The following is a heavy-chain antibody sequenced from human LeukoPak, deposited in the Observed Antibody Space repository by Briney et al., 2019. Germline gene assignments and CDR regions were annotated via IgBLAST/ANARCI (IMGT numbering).Heavy chain of an antibody. V-gene: IGHV1-18*01. CDR3: ARDRDTALDPFDY. D-gene: IGHD5-18*01. CDR2: ISTYNGNT. CDR1: GYTFTKYG. Sequence: GASVKVSCKASGYTFTKYGIRWVRHAPGQGLEWMGWISTYNGNTNYAQKFQGRVTLTTATATSTVSMELRSLRSDDTAVYHCARDRDTALDPFDYWGQGSLVTVSS. J-gene: IGHJ4*02.